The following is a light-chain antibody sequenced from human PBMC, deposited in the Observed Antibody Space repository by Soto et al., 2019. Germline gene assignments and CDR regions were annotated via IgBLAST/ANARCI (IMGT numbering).Light chain of an antibody. J-gene: IGKJ2*01. Sequence: EIVLTQSPGTLSLSPGERATLSCRASQSVSSSYLAWYQQKPGQAPRLLIYGASSRATGIRDRFSGSGSGTDFTLTISRLEPEDFAVEYCQQYGSSPPYTVGQGTKLEIK. CDR1: QSVSSSY. CDR3: QQYGSSPPYT. CDR2: GAS. V-gene: IGKV3-20*01.